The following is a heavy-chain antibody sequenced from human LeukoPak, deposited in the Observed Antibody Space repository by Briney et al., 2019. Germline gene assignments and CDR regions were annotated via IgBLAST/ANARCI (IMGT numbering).Heavy chain of an antibody. J-gene: IGHJ5*02. Sequence: ASVKVSCKASGYTFTTYNINWVRQAPGQGLEWMGWISGYNGNTNYAQKLQGRVTMTTDTSTSTAYMELRSLKSDDTAVYYCAREAITIFGVVRTQTTYGPHRFDPWGQGTLVTVSS. CDR2: ISGYNGNT. V-gene: IGHV1-18*01. D-gene: IGHD3-3*01. CDR1: GYTFTTYN. CDR3: AREAITIFGVVRTQTTYGPHRFDP.